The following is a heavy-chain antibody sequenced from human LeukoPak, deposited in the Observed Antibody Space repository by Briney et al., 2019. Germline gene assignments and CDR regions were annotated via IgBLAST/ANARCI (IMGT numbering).Heavy chain of an antibody. CDR1: GGSISSYY. Sequence: SETLSLTCTVSGGSISSYYWSWIRQPPGKGLEWIGYIYYSGSTNYNPSLKSRVTISVDTSKNQFSLKLSSVTAADTAVYYCARDYSISSQYYYYMDVWGKGTTVTVSS. J-gene: IGHJ6*03. V-gene: IGHV4-59*01. CDR2: IYYSGST. D-gene: IGHD6-6*01. CDR3: ARDYSISSQYYYYMDV.